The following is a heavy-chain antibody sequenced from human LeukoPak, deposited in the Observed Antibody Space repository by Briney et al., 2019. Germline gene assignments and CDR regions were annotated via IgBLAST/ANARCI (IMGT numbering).Heavy chain of an antibody. D-gene: IGHD2-2*01. CDR2: INHSGST. CDR3: ARGGGDIVVVPAARNYYYYGMDV. CDR1: GGSFSGYY. Sequence: PSETLSLTCAVYGGSFSGYYWSWIRQPPGKGLEWIGEINHSGSTNYNPSLKSRVTISVDTSKNQFSLKLSSVTAADTAVYYCARGGGDIVVVPAARNYYYYGMDVWGQGTTVTVSS. V-gene: IGHV4-34*01. J-gene: IGHJ6*02.